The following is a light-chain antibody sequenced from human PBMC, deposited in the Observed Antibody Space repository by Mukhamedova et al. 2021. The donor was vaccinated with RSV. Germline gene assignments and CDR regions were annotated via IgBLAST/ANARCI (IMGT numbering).Light chain of an antibody. V-gene: IGLV2-18*01. Sequence: YMGHPGKAPKLMIYEVSNRPSGVPDRFSGSKSGNTASLTISGLQAEDEADYYCSLYGVFGGGTKLTVL. CDR2: EVS. CDR3: SLYGV. J-gene: IGLJ2*01.